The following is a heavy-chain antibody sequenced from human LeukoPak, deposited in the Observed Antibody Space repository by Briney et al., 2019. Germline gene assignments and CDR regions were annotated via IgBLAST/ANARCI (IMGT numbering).Heavy chain of an antibody. CDR1: GGSFSGYY. D-gene: IGHD2-15*01. J-gene: IGHJ4*02. CDR2: INHSGST. CDR3: ARPYCSGGSCSSPYFDY. Sequence: SETLSLTCAVYGGSFSGYYWSWIRQPPGKGLEWIGEINHSGSTNYNPSLKSRVTISVDTSKNQFSLKLSSVTAADTAVYYCARPYCSGGSCSSPYFDYWGQGTLVTVSS. V-gene: IGHV4-34*01.